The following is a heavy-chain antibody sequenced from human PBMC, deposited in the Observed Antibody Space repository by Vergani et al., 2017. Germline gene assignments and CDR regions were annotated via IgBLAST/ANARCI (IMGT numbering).Heavy chain of an antibody. J-gene: IGHJ5*02. CDR3: AREPNPAVAGTIWFDP. Sequence: QVQLVQSGAEVKKPGSSVKVSCKASGGTFSSYAISWVRQAPGQGLEWMGGIIPIFGTANYAQKFQGRVTITADESTSTAYMGLSSLRSEDTAVYYCAREPNPAVAGTIWFDPWGQGTLVTVSS. V-gene: IGHV1-69*01. CDR2: IIPIFGTA. CDR1: GGTFSSYA. D-gene: IGHD6-19*01.